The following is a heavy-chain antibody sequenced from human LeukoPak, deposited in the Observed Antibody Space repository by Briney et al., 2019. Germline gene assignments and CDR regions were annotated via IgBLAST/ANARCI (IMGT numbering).Heavy chain of an antibody. J-gene: IGHJ4*02. CDR3: ARGEGTTNFEY. D-gene: IGHD4-17*01. CDR1: GGFITGYY. Sequence: PSETLSLTCFVSGGFITGYYWSWIRQPAGKGLEWIGRIYTHGTTNYNPSLKSRVTMSIDTSKNQFSLRLSSVTAADTAVYYCARGEGTTNFEYWGQGTLVTVSS. CDR2: IYTHGTT. V-gene: IGHV4-4*07.